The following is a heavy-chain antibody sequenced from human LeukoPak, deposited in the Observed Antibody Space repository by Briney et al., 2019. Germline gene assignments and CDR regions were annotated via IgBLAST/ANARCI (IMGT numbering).Heavy chain of an antibody. J-gene: IGHJ4*02. CDR3: ASGAYSSSFDTPFDY. D-gene: IGHD6-6*01. CDR2: IYYSGST. CDR1: GGSITSSIYY. V-gene: IGHV4-39*07. Sequence: SETLSLTCTVSGGSITSSIYYWDWIRQPPGKGLEWIGSIYYSGSTYYNPSLKSRVTISADRSKNQFSLKLSSVTAADTAVYYCASGAYSSSFDTPFDYWGQGTLVTVSS.